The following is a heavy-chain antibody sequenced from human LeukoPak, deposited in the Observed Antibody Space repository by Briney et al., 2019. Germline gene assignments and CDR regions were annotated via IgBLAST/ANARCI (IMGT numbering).Heavy chain of an antibody. Sequence: GGSLRLSCAASGFTFSDYYMSWIHQAPGKGLEWVSYISSGGNTLYYADSVKGRFTISRDNAKNSLYLQMSSLRAEDTAVYYCARDTVPAAMEYWFDPWGQGTLVTVSS. CDR3: ARDTVPAAMEYWFDP. J-gene: IGHJ5*02. CDR2: ISSGGNTL. CDR1: GFTFSDYY. V-gene: IGHV3-11*01. D-gene: IGHD2-2*01.